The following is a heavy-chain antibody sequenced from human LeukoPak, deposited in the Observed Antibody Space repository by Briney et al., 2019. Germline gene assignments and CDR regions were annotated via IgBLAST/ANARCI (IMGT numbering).Heavy chain of an antibody. Sequence: SETLSLTCTVSGGSISSYYWSWIRQPPGKGLEWIGYIYYSGSTNYNPSLKSRVTISVDTSKNQFSLKLSSVTAADTAVYYCALMVRGVNDYWGQGTLVTVSS. D-gene: IGHD3-10*01. J-gene: IGHJ4*02. V-gene: IGHV4-59*01. CDR3: ALMVRGVNDY. CDR2: IYYSGST. CDR1: GGSISSYY.